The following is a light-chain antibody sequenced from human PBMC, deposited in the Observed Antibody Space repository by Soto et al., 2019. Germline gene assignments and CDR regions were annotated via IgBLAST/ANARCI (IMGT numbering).Light chain of an antibody. CDR1: QSISSY. J-gene: IGKJ1*01. V-gene: IGKV1-39*01. Sequence: DIQMTQSPSSLSACVGDRVTITCRASQSISSYLNWYQQKPGKAPKLLIYAASSLQSGVPSRFSGSGSGTDFTLTISSLQPEDFATYYCQQSYSMWTFGQGTKVDIK. CDR2: AAS. CDR3: QQSYSMWT.